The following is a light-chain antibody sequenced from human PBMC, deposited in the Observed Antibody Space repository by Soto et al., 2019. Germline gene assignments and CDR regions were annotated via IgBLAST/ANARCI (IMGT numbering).Light chain of an antibody. V-gene: IGLV2-14*01. J-gene: IGLJ1*01. CDR3: SSYTSSSSYV. Sequence: QSALTQPASVSGSPGQSITISCTGTSSDVGGYKYVSWYQQHPGKAPKLLIYTVSNRPSGVSNRFSGYKSGNTASLTISGLQAEDEADSYCSSYTSSSSYVFGTGTKLTVL. CDR1: SSDVGGYKY. CDR2: TVS.